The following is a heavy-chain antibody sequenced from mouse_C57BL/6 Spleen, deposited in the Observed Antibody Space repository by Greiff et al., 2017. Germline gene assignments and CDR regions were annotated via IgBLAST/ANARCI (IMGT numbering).Heavy chain of an antibody. CDR3: ARWCTTVEDYYAMDY. J-gene: IGHJ4*01. D-gene: IGHD1-1*01. V-gene: IGHV14-2*01. CDR2: IDPEDGET. CDR1: GFNIKDYY. Sequence: VQLKQSGAELVKPGASVKLSCTASGFNIKDYYMHWVKQRTEQGLEWIGRIDPEDGETKYAPKFQGKATITADTSSNTAYLQLSSLTSEDTAVYYCARWCTTVEDYYAMDYWGQGTSVTVSS.